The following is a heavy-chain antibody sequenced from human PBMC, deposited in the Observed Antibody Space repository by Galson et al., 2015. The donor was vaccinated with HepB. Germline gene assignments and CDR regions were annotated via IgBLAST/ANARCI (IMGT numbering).Heavy chain of an antibody. V-gene: IGHV4-31*03. CDR1: GGSISSGGYY. CDR3: ATRNYYDSSDAFDI. J-gene: IGHJ3*02. CDR2: IYYSGST. Sequence: TLSLTCTVSGGSISSGGYYWSWIRQHPGKGLEWIGYIYYSGSTYYNPSLKSRVTISVDTSKNQFSLKLSSVTAADTAVYYCATRNYYDSSDAFDIWGQGTMVTVSS. D-gene: IGHD3-22*01.